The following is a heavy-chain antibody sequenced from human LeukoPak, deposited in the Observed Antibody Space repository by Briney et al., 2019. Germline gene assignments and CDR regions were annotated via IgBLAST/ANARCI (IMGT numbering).Heavy chain of an antibody. J-gene: IGHJ3*02. D-gene: IGHD3-22*01. CDR3: ARVADSSGYYGAFDI. CDR1: GGSISSYY. CDR2: IYTSGST. Sequence: SETLSLTCTVSGGSISSYYWSWIRQPAGKGLEWIGRIYTSGSTNYNPSLKSRVTMSVDTSKNQFSLKLSSVTTADTAVYYCARVADSSGYYGAFDIWGQGTMVTVSS. V-gene: IGHV4-4*07.